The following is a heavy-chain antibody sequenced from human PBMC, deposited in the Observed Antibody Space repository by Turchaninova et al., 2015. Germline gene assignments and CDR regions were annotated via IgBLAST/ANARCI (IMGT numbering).Heavy chain of an antibody. Sequence: EVQLVESGGGLVQSGGSLGLPCAASGVTFSSYGMRWGRQAPGKGLVLVSRINGDGSSTHYADSVKGRFTISRDNAKNTLYLQMNSLRAEDTAVYYCARGLWSELYDYWGQGTLVTVSS. J-gene: IGHJ4*02. D-gene: IGHD4/OR15-4a*01. CDR1: GVTFSSYG. CDR3: ARGLWSELYDY. V-gene: IGHV3-74*01. CDR2: INGDGSST.